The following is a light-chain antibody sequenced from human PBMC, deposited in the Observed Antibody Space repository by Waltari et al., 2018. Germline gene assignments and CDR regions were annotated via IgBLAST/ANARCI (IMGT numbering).Light chain of an antibody. Sequence: DIQMTQSPSSLSAFVGDRVIMTCQASQDISNYLNWYQQKPGKATKLLIRDASNLETGVPTTFSGSQSRSDSTLTISSLQLEDVGSYSCQRYDNRPISAFGPGTKVEIK. J-gene: IGKJ3*01. CDR1: QDISNY. V-gene: IGKV1-33*01. CDR2: DAS. CDR3: QRYDNRPISA.